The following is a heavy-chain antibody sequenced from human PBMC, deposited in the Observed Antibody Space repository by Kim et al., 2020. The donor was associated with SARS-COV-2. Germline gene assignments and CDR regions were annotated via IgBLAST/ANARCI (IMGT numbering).Heavy chain of an antibody. CDR3: ARDHHTAGYDHGVDV. V-gene: IGHV3-7*03. CDR2: INNDGSEK. J-gene: IGHJ6*02. CDR1: GFTFSNYG. Sequence: GGSLRLSCAASGFTFSNYGMSWVRQAPGKGLEWVSNINNDGSEKYYVDSVKGRFTISRDNAKNSLYLQMNSLRAEETAVYYCARDHHTAGYDHGVDVWG. D-gene: IGHD6-25*01.